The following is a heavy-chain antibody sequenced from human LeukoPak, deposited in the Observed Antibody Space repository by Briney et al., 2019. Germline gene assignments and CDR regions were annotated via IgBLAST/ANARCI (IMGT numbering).Heavy chain of an antibody. V-gene: IGHV3-30*04. D-gene: IGHD6-19*01. CDR3: ARDGNLWLVGGSLDY. CDR1: GFTFSTYA. Sequence: GRSLRLSCAASGFTFSTYAMHWVRQAPGKGLEWVAVISYDERNKYYADSVKGRFTISRDNSKSTLYLQMNSLRDGDTAVYYCARDGNLWLVGGSLDYWGQGTLVTVSS. J-gene: IGHJ4*02. CDR2: ISYDERNK.